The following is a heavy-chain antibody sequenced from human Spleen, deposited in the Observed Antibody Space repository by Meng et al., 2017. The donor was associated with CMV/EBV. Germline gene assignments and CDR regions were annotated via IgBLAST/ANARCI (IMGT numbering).Heavy chain of an antibody. V-gene: IGHV1-46*01. CDR1: GYTFTSHY. CDR2: INPTGGST. D-gene: IGHD6-13*01. CDR3: VKGSVGFSSSWSS. J-gene: IGHJ4*02. Sequence: ASAKVSCKASGYTFTSHYIHWVRQAPGEGLEWLGIINPTGGSTVYAQTFKDRVTMTRDTSTSTVYMELRSLRSEDTAVYYCVKGSVGFSSSWSSWGQGTLVTVSS.